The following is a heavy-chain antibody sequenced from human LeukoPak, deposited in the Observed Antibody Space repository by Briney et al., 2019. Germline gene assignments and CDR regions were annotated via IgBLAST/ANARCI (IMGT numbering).Heavy chain of an antibody. J-gene: IGHJ4*02. V-gene: IGHV3-23*01. D-gene: IGHD5-18*01. CDR3: AKLCPNTAMARTFVDY. Sequence: GGSLRLSCAASGFTFSSYAMSWVRQAPGKGLEWVSAISGSGGSTYYAASVKGRFTISRDNSKNTLYQQMNSLRAEDTAVYYCAKLCPNTAMARTFVDYWGQGTLVTVSS. CDR1: GFTFSSYA. CDR2: ISGSGGST.